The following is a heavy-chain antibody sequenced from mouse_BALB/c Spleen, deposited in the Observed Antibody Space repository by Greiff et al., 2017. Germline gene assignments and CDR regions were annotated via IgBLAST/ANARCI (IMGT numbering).Heavy chain of an antibody. CDR1: GDSITSGY. CDR3: AREDHYDGYAMDY. D-gene: IGHD1-2*01. V-gene: IGHV3-8*02. Sequence: EVKLVESGPSLVKPSQTLSLTCSVTGDSITSGYWNWIRKFPGNKLEYMGYISYSGSTYYNPSLKSRISITRDTSKNQYYLQLNSVTTEDTATYYCAREDHYDGYAMDYWGQGTSVTVSS. J-gene: IGHJ4*01. CDR2: ISYSGST.